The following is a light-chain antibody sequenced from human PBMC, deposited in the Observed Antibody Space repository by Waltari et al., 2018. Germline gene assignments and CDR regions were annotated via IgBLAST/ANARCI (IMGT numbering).Light chain of an antibody. CDR1: QSLLHSNGYNY. CDR3: MQALQTLLT. Sequence: DIVMTQSPVSLPVTPGEPASISCRSSQSLLHSNGYNYLHWYLQKPGQSPQPLIYLGSHRASGVPDRFRGSGSGTDFTLKISRVEAEDVGIYYCMQALQTLLTFGGGTKVEIK. J-gene: IGKJ4*01. CDR2: LGS. V-gene: IGKV2-28*01.